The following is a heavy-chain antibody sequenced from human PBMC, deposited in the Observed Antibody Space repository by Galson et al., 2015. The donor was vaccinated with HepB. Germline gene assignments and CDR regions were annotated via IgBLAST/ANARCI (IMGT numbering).Heavy chain of an antibody. J-gene: IGHJ6*02. CDR2: INQDGSSK. CDR1: GFTFSSYW. D-gene: IGHD3-10*01. Sequence: SLRLSCAASGFTFSSYWMNWVRQAPGKGLEWVAHINQDGSSKYYVDSVKGRFTTPRDNAKDSVYLQLDSLRAEDTAVYYCARRISLVRGIITKPDYYYGMDVWGQGTTVTVAS. CDR3: ARRISLVRGIITKPDYYYGMDV. V-gene: IGHV3-7*03.